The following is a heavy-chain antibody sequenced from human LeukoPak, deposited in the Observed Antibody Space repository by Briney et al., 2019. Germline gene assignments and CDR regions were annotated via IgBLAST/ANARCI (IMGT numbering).Heavy chain of an antibody. CDR3: AKREKREAFDI. CDR1: GFTFSSYS. CDR2: ISSSSSYI. Sequence: GGSLRLSCAASGFTFSSYSMNWVRQAPGKGLEWVSSISSSSSYIYYADSVKGRFTISRDNAKNSLYLQMNSLRAEDTAVYYRAKREKREAFDIWGQRKKGNGSS. V-gene: IGHV3-21*01. J-gene: IGHJ3*02.